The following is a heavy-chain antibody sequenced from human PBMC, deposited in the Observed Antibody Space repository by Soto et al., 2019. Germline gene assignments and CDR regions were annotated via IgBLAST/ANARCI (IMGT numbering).Heavy chain of an antibody. CDR1: GFTFSSYS. CDR3: AWVFLDSSYFHF. V-gene: IGHV3-48*01. CDR2: IDSSSSSK. D-gene: IGHD3-3*01. Sequence: EVQLVESGGGLVQPGGSLRLSCATSGFTFSSYSMNWVRQAPGKGLEWISYIDSSSSSKYYADSVKGRFTISRDNAQNLLYLQMNSLRAEDTALYYCAWVFLDSSYFHFWGQGTRVTVSS. J-gene: IGHJ4*02.